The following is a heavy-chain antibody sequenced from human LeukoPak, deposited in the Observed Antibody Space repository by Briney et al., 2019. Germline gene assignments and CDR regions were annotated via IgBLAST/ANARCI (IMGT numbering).Heavy chain of an antibody. V-gene: IGHV4-38-2*01. Sequence: SETLSLTCAVSGYSISSSDYWGWIRQPPGKGLEWIASIYYSGSTHYNPSLKSRVTISVDTSKRQFSLNVNSVTAADTAIYYCAKNSSGSGFDVWGQGTMVTVPS. J-gene: IGHJ3*01. CDR3: AKNSSGSGFDV. CDR1: GYSISSSDY. CDR2: IYYSGST. D-gene: IGHD6-19*01.